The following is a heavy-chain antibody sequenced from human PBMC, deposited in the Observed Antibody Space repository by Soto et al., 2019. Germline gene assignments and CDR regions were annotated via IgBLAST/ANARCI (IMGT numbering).Heavy chain of an antibody. CDR3: ARTHCSSTRCYVGSWDY. D-gene: IGHD2-2*01. J-gene: IGHJ4*02. V-gene: IGHV1-2*02. CDR2: INPNSGGT. Sequence: QVQLVQSGAEVKKPGASVKVSCRASGYTFTGYYMHWVRQAPGQGLEWMGWINPNSGGTNYAQNFQGGVTMTRDASISTAYMELSRLRSDATAVYYCARTHCSSTRCYVGSWDYWGQGTLVAVSS. CDR1: GYTFTGYY.